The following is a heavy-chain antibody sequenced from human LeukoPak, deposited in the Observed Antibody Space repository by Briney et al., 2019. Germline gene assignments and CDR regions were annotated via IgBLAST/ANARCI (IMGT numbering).Heavy chain of an antibody. D-gene: IGHD3-10*01. CDR3: SKKAVPRPRGPDSFDF. CDR2: ISGSASST. Sequence: GGSLRLSCAASGFTFSNYAMSWVRQAPGKGLEWVSAISGSASSTYHADSVKGRFTISRDNSKNTLYLQMNSLRADDTAVYYWSKKAVPRPRGPDSFDFWGQGTVVSVSS. J-gene: IGHJ3*01. CDR1: GFTFSNYA. V-gene: IGHV3-23*01.